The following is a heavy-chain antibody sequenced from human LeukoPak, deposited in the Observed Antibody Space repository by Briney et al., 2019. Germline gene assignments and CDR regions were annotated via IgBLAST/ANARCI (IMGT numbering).Heavy chain of an antibody. J-gene: IGHJ4*02. CDR1: GFTFSSYG. D-gene: IGHD1-26*01. Sequence: PGGTLRLSCAASGFTFSSYGMSWVRQAPGKGLEWVSAISGSGGSTYYADSVKGRFTISRDNAKNSLYLQMNSLRAEDTALYYCAKDINGRWGYYFDYWGQGTLVTVSS. CDR2: ISGSGGST. CDR3: AKDINGRWGYYFDY. V-gene: IGHV3-23*01.